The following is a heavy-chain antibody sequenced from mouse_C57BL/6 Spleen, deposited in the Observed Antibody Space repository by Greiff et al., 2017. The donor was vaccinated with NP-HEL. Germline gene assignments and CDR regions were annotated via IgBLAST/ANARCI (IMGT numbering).Heavy chain of an antibody. CDR2: ISSGSSTI. J-gene: IGHJ2*01. CDR1: GFTFSDYG. V-gene: IGHV5-17*01. Sequence: EVMLVESGGGLVKPGGSLKLSCAASGFTFSDYGMHWVRQAPEKGLEWVAYISSGSSTIYYADTVKGRFTISRDNAKNTLFLQMTSLRSEDTAMYYCARRPGGRDYFDYWGQGTTLTVSS. CDR3: ARRPGGRDYFDY.